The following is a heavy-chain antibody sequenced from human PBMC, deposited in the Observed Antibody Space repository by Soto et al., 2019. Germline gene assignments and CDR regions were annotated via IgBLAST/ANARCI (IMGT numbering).Heavy chain of an antibody. J-gene: IGHJ4*02. V-gene: IGHV3-33*01. CDR3: AAGEPLDY. CDR1: GFTFSNYG. Sequence: TGGSLRLSCAASGFTFSNYGMHWVRQAPGKGLEWVAIIWYDGSNKYYADSVKSRFTISRDNSKNTVYLQMNSLRAEDTAMYYCAAGEPLDYRGQGTLVTVSS. D-gene: IGHD3-10*01. CDR2: IWYDGSNK.